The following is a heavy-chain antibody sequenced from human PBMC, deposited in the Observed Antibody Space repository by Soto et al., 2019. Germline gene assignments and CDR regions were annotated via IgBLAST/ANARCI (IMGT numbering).Heavy chain of an antibody. V-gene: IGHV4-59*08. CDR3: ARRYYYDSSGWGYDAFDI. Sequence: PSETLSLTCTVSGGSISSYYWSWIRQPPGKGLEWIGYIYYSGSTNYNPSLKSRVTISVDTSKNQFSLKLSSVTAADTAVYYCARRYYYDSSGWGYDAFDIWGQGTMVTVSS. D-gene: IGHD3-22*01. J-gene: IGHJ3*02. CDR2: IYYSGST. CDR1: GGSISSYY.